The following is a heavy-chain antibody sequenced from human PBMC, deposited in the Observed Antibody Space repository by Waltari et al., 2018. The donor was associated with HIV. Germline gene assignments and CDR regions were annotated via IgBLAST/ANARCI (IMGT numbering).Heavy chain of an antibody. J-gene: IGHJ5*02. CDR2: IYYSGST. CDR3: ARQTQAYGSGSYSPDNWFDP. V-gene: IGHV4-59*01. CDR1: AASISNYY. D-gene: IGHD3-10*01. Sequence: QVQLQESGPGLVKPSETLSLTCTVSAASISNYYWTWIRQPPGKRLEWIGYIYYSGSTNYNPSRKSRVTISVHTSKNQFSLNLSSVTAADTAVYYCARQTQAYGSGSYSPDNWFDPWGQGTLVTVSS.